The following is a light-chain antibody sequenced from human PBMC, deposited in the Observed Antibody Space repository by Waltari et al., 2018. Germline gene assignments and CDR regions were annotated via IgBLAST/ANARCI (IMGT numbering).Light chain of an antibody. CDR3: QQLKNWPFT. CDR2: GAS. Sequence: IVMTQSPATLSVSPVERATLSCRASQSVSSKLAWFQQKTGHAPRLLIYGASTRATGIPAKFSGSVYGTDYTLIISSLQSEDFADYYCQQLKNWPFTFGPGTKVDIK. V-gene: IGKV3-15*01. J-gene: IGKJ3*01. CDR1: QSVSSK.